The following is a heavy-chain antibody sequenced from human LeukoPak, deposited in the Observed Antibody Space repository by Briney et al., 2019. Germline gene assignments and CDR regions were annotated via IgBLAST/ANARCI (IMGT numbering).Heavy chain of an antibody. Sequence: PGRSLRLSCATSGFTFSHYGMHWVRQAPGKGLEWVAVIWSDGTNSFYGDPVKGRFTISRDNFQRTVYLQMNSPRAEDTAVYYCAKDAQRGFDYSNSLDKWGQGTLVTVSS. CDR3: AKDAQRGFDYSNSLDK. D-gene: IGHD4-11*01. CDR1: GFTFSHYG. V-gene: IGHV3-33*06. CDR2: IWSDGTNS. J-gene: IGHJ4*02.